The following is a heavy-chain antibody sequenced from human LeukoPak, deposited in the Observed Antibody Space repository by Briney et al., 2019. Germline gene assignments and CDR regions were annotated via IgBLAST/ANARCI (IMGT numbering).Heavy chain of an antibody. D-gene: IGHD3-10*01. CDR3: AKDRNYYGSGSYSNWFDP. Sequence: GRSLRLSCAASALTCRCMTNWVRQAPGKGLAWVSAISGSGGSTYYADSVKGRFTISRDNSKNTLYLQMNSLRAEDTAVYYCAKDRNYYGSGSYSNWFDPWGQGTLVTVSS. V-gene: IGHV3-23*01. J-gene: IGHJ5*02. CDR2: ISGSGGST. CDR1: ALTCRCMT.